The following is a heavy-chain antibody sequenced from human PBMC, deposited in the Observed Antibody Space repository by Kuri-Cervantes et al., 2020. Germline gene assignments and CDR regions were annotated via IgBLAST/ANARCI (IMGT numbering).Heavy chain of an antibody. CDR2: IWYDGSNK. V-gene: IGHV3-33*01. J-gene: IGHJ4*02. CDR1: GFTFSSYG. D-gene: IGHD3-16*01. CDR3: ASGDYVWGSYEHY. Sequence: GGSLRLSCAASGFTFSSYGMHWVRQAPGKGLEWVAVIWYDGSNKYYTDSVKGRFTISRDNSKNTLYLQMNSLRAEDTAVYYCASGDYVWGSYEHYWGQGTLVTVSS.